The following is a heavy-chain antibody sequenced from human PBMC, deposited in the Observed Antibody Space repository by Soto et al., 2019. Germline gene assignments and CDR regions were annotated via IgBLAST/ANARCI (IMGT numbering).Heavy chain of an antibody. V-gene: IGHV4-4*02. J-gene: IGHJ4*02. CDR3: ARARIGFDLNYFDY. CDR2: IYHSGST. Sequence: SETLSLTCAVSSGSISSSNWWSWVRQPPGKGLEWIGEIYHSGSTNYNPSLKSRVTISVDKSKNQFSLKLSSVTAADTAVYYCARARIGFDLNYFDYWGQGTLVTVYS. CDR1: SGSISSSNW. D-gene: IGHD3-10*01.